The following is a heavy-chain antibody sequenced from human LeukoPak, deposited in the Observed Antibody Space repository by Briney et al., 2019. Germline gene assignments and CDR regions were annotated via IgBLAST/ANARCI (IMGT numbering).Heavy chain of an antibody. J-gene: IGHJ4*02. D-gene: IGHD3-10*01. V-gene: IGHV3-53*01. CDR2: IYSGGST. CDR3: ARVKGFGELLFYFDY. CDR1: GFTVSSNY. Sequence: PGRSLRLSCAASGFTVSSNYMSWVRQAPGKGLEWVSVIYSGGSTYYADSVKGRFTISRDNSKNTLYLQMNSLRAEDTAVYYCARVKGFGELLFYFDYWGQGTLVTVSS.